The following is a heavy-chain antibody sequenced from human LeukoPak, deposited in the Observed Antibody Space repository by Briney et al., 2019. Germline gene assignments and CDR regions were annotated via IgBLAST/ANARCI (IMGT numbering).Heavy chain of an antibody. V-gene: IGHV4-59*01. CDR3: ARGATIEDREVVVAGDDAFDI. CDR2: IYYSGST. D-gene: IGHD2-15*01. Sequence: SETLSLTCTLSGGSISSYYWSWIWQPPGKGLEWIGYIYYSGSTNYNPSLKSRVTISVDMSKNQFSLKLSSVTAADTAVYYCARGATIEDREVVVAGDDAFDIWGQGTMVTVSS. CDR1: GGSISSYY. J-gene: IGHJ3*02.